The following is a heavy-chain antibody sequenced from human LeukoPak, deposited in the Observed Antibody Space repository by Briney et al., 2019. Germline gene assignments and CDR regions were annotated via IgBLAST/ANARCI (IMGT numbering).Heavy chain of an antibody. V-gene: IGHV4-4*07. CDR2: IYTSGST. J-gene: IGHJ4*02. Sequence: PSETLCLTRTVSGGSISSYYWSWIRQPAGKGLEWIGRIYTSGSTNYNPSLKSRVTMSVDTSKNQFSLKLSSVTAADTAVYYCARDLYGSSGYYSPPAFDYWGQGTLVTVSS. D-gene: IGHD3-22*01. CDR1: GGSISSYY. CDR3: ARDLYGSSGYYSPPAFDY.